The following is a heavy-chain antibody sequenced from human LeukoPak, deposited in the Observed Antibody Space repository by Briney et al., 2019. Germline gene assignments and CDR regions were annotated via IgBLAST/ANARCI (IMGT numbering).Heavy chain of an antibody. V-gene: IGHV3-74*01. CDR1: GFTFSSYW. Sequence: GGSLRLFCAASGFTFSSYWMHWVRHAPGKGLVWVSRIKSDGSTNYADSVKGRFTISRDNAKNTVSLRMNSLRAEDTGVYYCARAPSEIGGYYPEYFRHWGQGTLVTVSS. J-gene: IGHJ1*01. CDR2: IKSDGST. D-gene: IGHD3-22*01. CDR3: ARAPSEIGGYYPEYFRH.